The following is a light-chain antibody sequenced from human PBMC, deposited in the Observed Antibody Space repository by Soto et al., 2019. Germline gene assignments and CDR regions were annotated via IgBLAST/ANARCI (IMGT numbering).Light chain of an antibody. Sequence: QSALTQPASVSGSPGQSITISCTGTSSDVGGYNYVSWYQQHPGKAPKLMIYDVSNRPSGVSNRFSGSKSGNTASLTISGLQAEDEADYYCSSYTSSGNPFDVFGTGTKLTVL. CDR3: SSYTSSGNPFDV. CDR2: DVS. V-gene: IGLV2-14*01. CDR1: SSDVGGYNY. J-gene: IGLJ1*01.